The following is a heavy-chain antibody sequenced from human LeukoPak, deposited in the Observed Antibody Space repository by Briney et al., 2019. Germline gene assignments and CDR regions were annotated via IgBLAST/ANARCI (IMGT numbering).Heavy chain of an antibody. CDR3: ARQLNRDY. Sequence: PGGSLRLSCAASGFTFNNYAMDWVRQAPGKGLEWISRIGPGGDTTYYAASVKGRFTISRDNSKNTLYLQMNSLRAEDTALYYCARQLNRDYWGQGTLVTVSS. D-gene: IGHD1-1*01. V-gene: IGHV3-23*01. CDR1: GFTFNNYA. CDR2: IGPGGDTT. J-gene: IGHJ4*02.